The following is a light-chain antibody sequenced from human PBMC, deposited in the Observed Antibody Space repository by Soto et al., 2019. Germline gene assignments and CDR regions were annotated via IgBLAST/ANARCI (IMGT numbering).Light chain of an antibody. CDR1: NSDVGAYNF. Sequence: QSALTQPRSVSGSPGQSVTISCTGTNSDVGAYNFISWYQQLPGKAPKLMISAVSQRPSGVPDRFSGSKSGNTASLTISGLQAEDEGDYYCGAWDDSLSGPAFGGGTKLTVL. CDR2: AVS. CDR3: GAWDDSLSGPA. J-gene: IGLJ2*01. V-gene: IGLV2-11*01.